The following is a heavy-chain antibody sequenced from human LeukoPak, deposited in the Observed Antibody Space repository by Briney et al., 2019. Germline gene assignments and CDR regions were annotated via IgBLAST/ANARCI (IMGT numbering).Heavy chain of an antibody. CDR3: ARALHDSSGAEIDY. D-gene: IGHD3-22*01. V-gene: IGHV4-30-2*01. CDR2: IYHSGST. J-gene: IGHJ4*02. Sequence: SETLSLTCTVSGGSISSGGYYWSWIRQPLGKGLEWIGYIYHSGSTYYNPSLKSRVTISVDRSKNQFSLKLSSVTAADTAVYYCARALHDSSGAEIDYWGQGTLVTVSS. CDR1: GGSISSGGYY.